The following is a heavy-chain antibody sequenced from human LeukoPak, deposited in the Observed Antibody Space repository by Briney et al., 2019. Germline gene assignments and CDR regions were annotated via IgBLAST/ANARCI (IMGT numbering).Heavy chain of an antibody. CDR2: ISYDANIGSNK. J-gene: IGHJ4*02. V-gene: IGHV3-30*19. CDR1: GYSLSIYG. D-gene: IGHD3-3*01. CDR3: ARDGGYDFWSGYYQDY. Sequence: GGSLRLSCAASGYSLSIYGMHWVRQAPGKGLEWVALISYDANIGSNKYYADSVKGRFTISRDNSKNTLYLQMNSLRAEDTAVYYCARDGGYDFWSGYYQDYWGQGTRVNVSS.